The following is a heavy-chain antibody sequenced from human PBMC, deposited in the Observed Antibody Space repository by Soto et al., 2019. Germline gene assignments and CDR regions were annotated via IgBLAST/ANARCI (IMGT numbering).Heavy chain of an antibody. CDR3: VRGLASAYLDS. V-gene: IGHV1-2*04. Sequence: QVQLVQSGAEVKKPGASVKVSCKTSGYTFTGYYIHWVRQAPGQGLEWMGRINPNSGGTNYAQKFQGWVTMTRDTSISTAYMELSRLNSDDTAGYYCVRGLASAYLDSWGQGTLVTVSS. CDR2: INPNSGGT. CDR1: GYTFTGYY. J-gene: IGHJ4*02.